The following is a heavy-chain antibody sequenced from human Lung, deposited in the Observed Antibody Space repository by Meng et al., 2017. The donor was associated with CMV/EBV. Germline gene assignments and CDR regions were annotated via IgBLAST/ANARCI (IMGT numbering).Heavy chain of an antibody. V-gene: IGHV3-7*01. Sequence: GGSLRLXFSSSGFTFSSFWMAWVRQAPGKGLEWVGNIKQDESEIQYVGSVKGRFTITRDNAKNSLFLQMNSLRAEDTAVYYCARSMLEVNRYYYGMDVWGDGTPVTVSS. CDR2: IKQDESEI. CDR1: GFTFSSFW. J-gene: IGHJ6*01. CDR3: ARSMLEVNRYYYGMDV. D-gene: IGHD1-1*01.